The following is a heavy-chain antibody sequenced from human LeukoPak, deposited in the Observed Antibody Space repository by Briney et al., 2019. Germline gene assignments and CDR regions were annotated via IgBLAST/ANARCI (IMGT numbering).Heavy chain of an antibody. V-gene: IGHV4-34*01. CDR2: INHSGST. Sequence: SETLSLTCAVCGGSFNGYYWSWIRQPPGKGLEWIGEINHSGSTNYNPSLKSRVTISVDTSKNQFSLKLSSVTAADTAVYYCARGRGYCSGGSCYPFQHWGQGTLVTVSS. CDR3: ARGRGYCSGGSCYPFQH. CDR1: GGSFNGYY. J-gene: IGHJ1*01. D-gene: IGHD2-15*01.